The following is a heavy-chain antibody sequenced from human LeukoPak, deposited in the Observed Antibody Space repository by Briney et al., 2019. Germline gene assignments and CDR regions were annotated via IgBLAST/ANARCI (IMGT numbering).Heavy chain of an antibody. J-gene: IGHJ3*02. D-gene: IGHD3-10*01. CDR2: INHSGST. CDR1: GGSFSGYY. V-gene: IGHV4-34*01. Sequence: SETLSLTCAVYGGSFSGYYWSWIRQPPGKGLEWIGEINHSGSTNYNPSLKSRVTISVDTSKNQFSLKLSSVAAADTAVYYCARASRGAFDIWGQGTMVTVSS. CDR3: ARASRGAFDI.